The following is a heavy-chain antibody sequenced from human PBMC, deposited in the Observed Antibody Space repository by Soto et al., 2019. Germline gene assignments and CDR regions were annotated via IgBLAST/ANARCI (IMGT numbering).Heavy chain of an antibody. CDR3: ARLGGFYQSLDS. CDR1: GGSISTYY. J-gene: IGHJ5*01. CDR2: IYYTGTT. V-gene: IGHV4-59*08. Sequence: SETLSLTCTVSGGSISTYYWSWIRQPSGKGLEWIGYIYYTGTTTYNPSFKSRLTISVDSSKNPFSLKLTSVTAADTAVYYCARLGGFYQSLDSWGQGALVTVSS. D-gene: IGHD3-22*01.